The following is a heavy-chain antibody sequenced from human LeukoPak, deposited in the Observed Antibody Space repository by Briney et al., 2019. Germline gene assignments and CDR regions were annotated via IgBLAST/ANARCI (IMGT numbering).Heavy chain of an antibody. CDR1: GDSVSSNSAA. D-gene: IGHD6-6*01. J-gene: IGHJ3*02. V-gene: IGHV6-1*01. Sequence: SQTLSLTCAISGDSVSSNSAAWNWNRQSPSRGLEWLGRTYYRSKWYNDYAVSVKSRITINPDTSKNQFSLQLNSVTPEDTAVYYCARDKPQLDHAFDIWGQGTMVTVSS. CDR3: ARDKPQLDHAFDI. CDR2: TYYRSKWYN.